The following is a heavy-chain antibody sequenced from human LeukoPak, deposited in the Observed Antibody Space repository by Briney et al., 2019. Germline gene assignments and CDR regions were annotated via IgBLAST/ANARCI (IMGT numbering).Heavy chain of an antibody. CDR2: INPNSGGT. J-gene: IGHJ4*02. D-gene: IGHD5-12*01. CDR1: GYTFTGYY. Sequence: ASVKVSCKASGYTFTGYYMHWVRQAPGQGLEWMGWINPNSGGTNYAQKFQGRVTMTRDTSISTAYMELSRLRSDDTAVYYCARVRYSGYDDFDYWGQGTLVTVSS. V-gene: IGHV1-2*02. CDR3: ARVRYSGYDDFDY.